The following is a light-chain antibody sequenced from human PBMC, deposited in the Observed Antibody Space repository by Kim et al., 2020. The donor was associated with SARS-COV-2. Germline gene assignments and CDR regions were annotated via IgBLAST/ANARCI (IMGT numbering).Light chain of an antibody. CDR3: QSYDSGLSAYV. CDR2: GNS. J-gene: IGLJ1*01. V-gene: IGLV1-40*01. Sequence: QGVTICCTGSSSNIGAGYDVHWYQQFPGTAPKLLISGNSNRPSGVPERFSGSKSGTSASLAITGLQAEDEADYYCQSYDSGLSAYVFGTGTKVTVL. CDR1: SSNIGAGYD.